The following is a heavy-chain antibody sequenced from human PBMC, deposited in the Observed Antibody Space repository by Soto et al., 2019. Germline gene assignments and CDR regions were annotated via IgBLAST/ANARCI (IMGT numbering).Heavy chain of an antibody. D-gene: IGHD3-22*01. CDR1: GFSLSTRGVG. CDR2: IYWNDDK. CDR3: AHRQHTTARITMIAVGFDP. Sequence: QITLKESGPTLVNPTQTLTLTCTFSGFSLSTRGVGVGWIRQPPGKALEWLALIYWNDDKRYSPSLKSRLTITKDTSKNQVVLTMTNMDPVDTATYYWAHRQHTTARITMIAVGFDPWGQGTLVTVSS. J-gene: IGHJ5*02. V-gene: IGHV2-5*01.